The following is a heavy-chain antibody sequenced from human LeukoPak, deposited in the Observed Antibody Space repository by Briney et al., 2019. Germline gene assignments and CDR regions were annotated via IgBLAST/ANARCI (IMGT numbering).Heavy chain of an antibody. CDR1: GFTFSSYS. V-gene: IGHV3-21*01. Sequence: GGSLRLSCAASGFTFSSYSMNWVRQAPGKGLEWVSSISSSSSYIYYADSVKGRFTISRDNAKNSRYLQMNSLRAEDTAGYYCAKDKQNIVVVVAPRGEHNLDHWGQGTLVTVSS. CDR3: AKDKQNIVVVVAPRGEHNLDH. J-gene: IGHJ4*02. D-gene: IGHD2-15*01. CDR2: ISSSSSYI.